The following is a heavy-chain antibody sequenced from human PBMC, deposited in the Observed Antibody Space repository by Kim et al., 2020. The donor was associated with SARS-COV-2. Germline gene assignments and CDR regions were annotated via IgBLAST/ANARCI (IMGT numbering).Heavy chain of an antibody. CDR1: GFTFSGSA. J-gene: IGHJ4*02. Sequence: GGSLRLSCAASGFTFSGSAMHWVRQASGKGLEWVGRIRSKANSYATAYAASVKGRFTISRDDSKNTAYLQMNSLKTEDTAVYYCTLAELSSHIDYWGQGTLVTVSS. D-gene: IGHD6-13*01. CDR3: TLAELSSHIDY. CDR2: IRSKANSYAT. V-gene: IGHV3-73*01.